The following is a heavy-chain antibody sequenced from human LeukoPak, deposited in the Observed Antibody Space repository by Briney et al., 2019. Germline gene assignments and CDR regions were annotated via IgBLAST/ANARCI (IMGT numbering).Heavy chain of an antibody. J-gene: IGHJ6*03. CDR3: ARGCLSRVVPAASNYYYYYMDV. Sequence: GGSLRLSCAASGFTFSSYSMNWVRQAPGKGLEWVSYISSSSSTIYYADSVKGRFTISRDNAKNSLYLQMNSLRAEDTAVYYCARGCLSRVVPAASNYYYYYMDVWGKGTTVTVPS. D-gene: IGHD2-2*01. V-gene: IGHV3-48*01. CDR1: GFTFSSYS. CDR2: ISSSSSTI.